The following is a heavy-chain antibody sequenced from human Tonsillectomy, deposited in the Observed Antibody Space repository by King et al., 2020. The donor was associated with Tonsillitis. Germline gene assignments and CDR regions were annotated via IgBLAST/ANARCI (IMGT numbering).Heavy chain of an antibody. CDR2: ISSSSSTI. J-gene: IGHJ4*02. CDR1: GFTFSSYS. V-gene: IGHV3-48*01. CDR3: ARDWGYCSGGSFYFDY. D-gene: IGHD2-15*01. Sequence: VQLVESGGSLVQPGGSLRLSCAASGFTFSSYSMNWVRQAPGKGLEWVAYISSSSSTIYYADAVKGRFTISRDNAKNSLYLQMNSLRAEDTAVYYCARDWGYCSGGSFYFDYWGQGTLVTVSS.